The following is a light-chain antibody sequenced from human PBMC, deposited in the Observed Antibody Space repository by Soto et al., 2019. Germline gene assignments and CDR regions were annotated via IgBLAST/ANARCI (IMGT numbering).Light chain of an antibody. V-gene: IGKV3-15*01. CDR1: HSVSSN. J-gene: IGKJ1*01. Sequence: EIVMTQSPGTLSVSPGERATLSCRASHSVSSNLAWYQQKPGQAPRLLIYGTSTRATGIPARFSGSGSGTEFTLTISSLQSEDFAVYCCQQYYKLPWTFGQGAKVDIK. CDR3: QQYYKLPWT. CDR2: GTS.